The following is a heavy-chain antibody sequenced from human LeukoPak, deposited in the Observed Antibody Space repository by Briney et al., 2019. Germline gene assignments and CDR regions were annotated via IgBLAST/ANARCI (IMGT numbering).Heavy chain of an antibody. CDR3: ARHNSPDEYSGSWNPVGYYYGMDV. Sequence: PSETLSLTCTVSGGSISSYYWSWIRQPPGKGLEWIGYIYYSGSTNYNPSLKSRVTISVATSKNQFSLKLSSVTAADTAVYYCARHNSPDEYSGSWNPVGYYYGMDVWGQGTTVTVSS. CDR1: GGSISSYY. J-gene: IGHJ6*02. V-gene: IGHV4-59*08. D-gene: IGHD6-13*01. CDR2: IYYSGST.